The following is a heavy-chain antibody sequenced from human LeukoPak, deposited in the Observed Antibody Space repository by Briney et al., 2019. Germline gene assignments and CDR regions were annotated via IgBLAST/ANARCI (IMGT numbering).Heavy chain of an antibody. CDR2: IYYSGST. D-gene: IGHD6-6*01. CDR1: GGSISSYY. CDR3: ARHRPSSWEHFDY. J-gene: IGHJ4*02. Sequence: PSDTLSLTCTVSGGSISSYYWSWIRQPPGKGLEWIGYIYYSGSTNYNPSLKSRVTISVDASKNQFSLKLSSVTAADTAVYYCARHRPSSWEHFDYWGQGTLVTVSS. V-gene: IGHV4-59*08.